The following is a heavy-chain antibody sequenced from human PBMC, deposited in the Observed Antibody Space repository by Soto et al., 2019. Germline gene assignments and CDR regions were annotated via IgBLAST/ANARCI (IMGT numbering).Heavy chain of an antibody. V-gene: IGHV4-59*01. D-gene: IGHD3-10*01. CDR1: GGSISSYY. Sequence: PSETLSLTCTVSGGSISSYYWSWTRQPPGKGLEWIGYIYYSGSTNYNPSLKSRVTISVDTSKNQFSLKLSSVTAADTAVYYCARWYYYRPGGYSSLCGQGTTVPVSS. CDR2: IYYSGST. CDR3: ARWYYYRPGGYSSL. J-gene: IGHJ6*02.